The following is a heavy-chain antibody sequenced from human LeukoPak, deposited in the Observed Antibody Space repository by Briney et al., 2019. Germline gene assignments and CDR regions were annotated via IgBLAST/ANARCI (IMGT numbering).Heavy chain of an antibody. Sequence: SEALSLTCAVSGGSISSGGYSWSWLRQPPGTGLEWIGYIYHSGSTYYNPSLKSRVTISVDRSKNQFSLKLSSVTAADTAVYYCARGGGYCSGGSCYSIWYFDLWGRGTLVTVSS. D-gene: IGHD2-15*01. J-gene: IGHJ2*01. CDR1: GGSISSGGYS. CDR2: IYHSGST. CDR3: ARGGGYCSGGSCYSIWYFDL. V-gene: IGHV4-30-2*01.